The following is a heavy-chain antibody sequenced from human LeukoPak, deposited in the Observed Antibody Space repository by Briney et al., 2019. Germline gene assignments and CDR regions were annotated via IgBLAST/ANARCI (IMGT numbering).Heavy chain of an antibody. CDR3: ARDRIVVVREFKGLYMDV. V-gene: IGHV3-66*01. Sequence: PGGSLRLSCAASGFTFSNAWMSWVRQAPGKGLEWVSVIYSGGSTYYADTVKGRFTISRDNSKNTLYLQMNSLRAEDTAVYYCARDRIVVVREFKGLYMDVWGKGTTVTISS. D-gene: IGHD2-21*01. CDR2: IYSGGST. J-gene: IGHJ6*03. CDR1: GFTFSNAW.